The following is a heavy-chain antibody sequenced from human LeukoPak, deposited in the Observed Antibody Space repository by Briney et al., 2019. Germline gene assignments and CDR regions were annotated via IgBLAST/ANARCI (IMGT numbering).Heavy chain of an antibody. Sequence: GGSLRLSCAASGFSISKYAMHWVRQAPGKGLEWVAVISYDGSNKYYADSVKGRFTISRDNSKNTVSLQMESLRAEDTALYYCAKDYAVGSVDYWGQGTLVTVSS. V-gene: IGHV3-30*04. CDR3: AKDYAVGSVDY. CDR1: GFSISKYA. CDR2: ISYDGSNK. J-gene: IGHJ4*02. D-gene: IGHD3-16*01.